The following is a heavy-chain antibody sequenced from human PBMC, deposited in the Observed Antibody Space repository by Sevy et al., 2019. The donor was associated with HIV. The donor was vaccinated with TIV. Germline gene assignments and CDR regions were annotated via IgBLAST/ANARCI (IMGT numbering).Heavy chain of an antibody. D-gene: IGHD6-13*01. CDR3: ARQGHSSSWYPDNWFDP. Sequence: SETLSLTCTVSGGSISSSSYDWGWIRQPPGKGLEWIGSIYYSGSTYYNPSLKSRVTISVDTSKNQFSLKLSSVTAADTAVYYCARQGHSSSWYPDNWFDPWGQGTLVTVSS. CDR2: IYYSGST. V-gene: IGHV4-39*01. CDR1: GGSISSSSYD. J-gene: IGHJ5*02.